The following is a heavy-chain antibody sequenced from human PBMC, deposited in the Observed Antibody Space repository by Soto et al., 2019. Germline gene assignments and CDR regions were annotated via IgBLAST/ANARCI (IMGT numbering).Heavy chain of an antibody. CDR1: GYTFSSYA. D-gene: IGHD6-19*01. CDR3: GKGGGGGNGWYGDDFDY. V-gene: IGHV3-23*01. CDR2: ISGSGGST. J-gene: IGHJ4*02. Sequence: EVQLLESGGGLVQPGGSLRLSCAASGYTFSSYAMSWVRQAPGQGLEWVSAISGSGGSTYYADSVKGRFTISSDNSKTTLYQQMKSRRAEDTAVDYCGKGGGGGNGWYGDDFDYWGQGTLVTVSS.